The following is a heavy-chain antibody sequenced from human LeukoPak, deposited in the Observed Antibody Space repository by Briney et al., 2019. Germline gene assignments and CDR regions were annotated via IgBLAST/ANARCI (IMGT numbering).Heavy chain of an antibody. J-gene: IGHJ4*02. CDR3: ARGQWLAPIDY. V-gene: IGHV4-39*07. Sequence: PSETLSLTCSLSGGSISSSSYYWAWIRQPPGKGLEWIGSIYYSGNTYYSPSLKSRATIFVDTSKNEFSLKLSSVTAADTAVYYCARGQWLAPIDYWGQGTLVTVSS. CDR2: IYYSGNT. D-gene: IGHD6-19*01. CDR1: GGSISSSSYY.